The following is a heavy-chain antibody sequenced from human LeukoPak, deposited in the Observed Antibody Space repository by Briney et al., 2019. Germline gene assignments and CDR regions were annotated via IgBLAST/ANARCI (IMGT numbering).Heavy chain of an antibody. V-gene: IGHV4-61*02. CDR2: IYTSGRT. D-gene: IGHD3-10*01. CDR3: AGNYYGSGSYYSEDRY. CDR1: GGSISSGSYY. Sequence: SETLSLTCTVSGGSISSGSYYWTWIRQPAGKGLEWIGRIYTSGRTDYNPSLKSRVTISVDTSKNQFSLKLSSVTAADTAVYYRAGNYYGSGSYYSEDRYWGQGTLVTVSS. J-gene: IGHJ4*02.